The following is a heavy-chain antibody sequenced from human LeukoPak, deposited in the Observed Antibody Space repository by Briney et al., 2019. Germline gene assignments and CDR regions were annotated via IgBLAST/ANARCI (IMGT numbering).Heavy chain of an antibody. V-gene: IGHV4-34*01. CDR2: INYSGMS. D-gene: IGHD3-9*01. CDR1: GESFDGFY. Sequence: KPSETLSLTCAVYGESFDGFYWNWIRQPPGKGLEWIGEINYSGMSDYNPALKSRVAISADSSKRQFSLDLTSVTAADTAVYYCAIRLATSRLATATTWFDPWGQGTLVSVSS. J-gene: IGHJ5*02. CDR3: AIRLATSRLATATTWFDP.